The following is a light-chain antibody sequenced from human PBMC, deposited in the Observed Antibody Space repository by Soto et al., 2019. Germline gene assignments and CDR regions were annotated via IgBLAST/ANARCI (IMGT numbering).Light chain of an antibody. CDR2: DVS. CDR1: SSDVGGYNY. J-gene: IGLJ1*01. V-gene: IGLV2-14*01. Sequence: QSVLTQPASVSGSPGQSITISCTGTSSDVGGYNYVSWYQQHPGKAPKLMIYDVSNRPSGVSNRFSGSKSGNTASLTISGLQAEDEADYYCSSDTSSSTLFGTGNKVTVL. CDR3: SSDTSSSTL.